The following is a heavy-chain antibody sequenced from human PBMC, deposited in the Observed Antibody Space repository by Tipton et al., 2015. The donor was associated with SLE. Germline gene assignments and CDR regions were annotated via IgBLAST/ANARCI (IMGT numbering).Heavy chain of an antibody. CDR3: AKEGDYDFWSGFSPYFDF. CDR2: ISFDGSSK. CDR1: GFTFSRYG. D-gene: IGHD3-3*01. V-gene: IGHV3-30*18. J-gene: IGHJ4*02. Sequence: RSLRLSCAASGFTFSRYGMHWVRQAPGKGLEWMAIISFDGSSKDHADSVKGRFTISRDNSKNTLYLQMNSLTAEDTAVYYCAKEGDYDFWSGFSPYFDFWGQGTLVTLSS.